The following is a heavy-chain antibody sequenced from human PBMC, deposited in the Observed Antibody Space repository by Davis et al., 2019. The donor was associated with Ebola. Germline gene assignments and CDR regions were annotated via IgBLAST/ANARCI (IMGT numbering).Heavy chain of an antibody. CDR3: AKVVYYGSGQIDY. Sequence: PGGSLRLSCAASGFTFSSYAMSWVPQAPGKGLEWVSAISGSGGSTYYADSVKGRFTISRDNSKNTLYLQMNSLRAEDTAVYYCAKVVYYGSGQIDYWGQGTLVTVSS. J-gene: IGHJ4*02. D-gene: IGHD3-10*01. CDR1: GFTFSSYA. V-gene: IGHV3-23*01. CDR2: ISGSGGST.